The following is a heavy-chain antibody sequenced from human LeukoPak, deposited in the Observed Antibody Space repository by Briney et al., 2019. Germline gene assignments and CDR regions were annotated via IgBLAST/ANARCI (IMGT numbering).Heavy chain of an antibody. Sequence: GASVKVSCKASGYTFTSYGISWVRQAPGQGLEWMGWISAYNGNTNYAQKLQGRVTMTTDTSTSTAHMELRSLRSDDTAVYYCARDLGVDIVVVVAATPYVVDYWGQGTLVTVSS. D-gene: IGHD2-15*01. CDR2: ISAYNGNT. J-gene: IGHJ4*02. CDR1: GYTFTSYG. V-gene: IGHV1-18*01. CDR3: ARDLGVDIVVVVAATPYVVDY.